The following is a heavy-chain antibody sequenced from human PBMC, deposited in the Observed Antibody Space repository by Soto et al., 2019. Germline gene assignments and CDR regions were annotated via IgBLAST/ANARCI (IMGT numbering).Heavy chain of an antibody. J-gene: IGHJ4*02. D-gene: IGHD1-26*01. CDR2: IDPTDSYA. V-gene: IGHV5-10-1*01. CDR1: GYSFTSYW. CDR3: ARLYSRHGTNGQLDY. Sequence: GESLKISCRVSGYSFTSYWISWVRQMPGKGLEWMGRIDPTDSYANYSPSFQGHVTFSVDRSINTAYLQWSSLKAPDTAVYYCARLYSRHGTNGQLDYWGQGTLVTVSS.